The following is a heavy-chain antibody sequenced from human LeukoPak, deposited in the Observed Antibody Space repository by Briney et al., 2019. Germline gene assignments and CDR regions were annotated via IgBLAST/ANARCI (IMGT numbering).Heavy chain of an antibody. V-gene: IGHV1-69*06. D-gene: IGHD6-6*01. Sequence: VKVSCKASGGTFSSYAISWVRQAPGQGLEWMGGIIPIFGTANYAQKFQGRVTITADKSTSTAYMELSSLRSEDTAVYYCARAGNSIAARPDRDYYYYYYMDVWGKGTTVTVSS. CDR3: ARAGNSIAARPDRDYYYYYYMDV. J-gene: IGHJ6*03. CDR1: GGTFSSYA. CDR2: IIPIFGTA.